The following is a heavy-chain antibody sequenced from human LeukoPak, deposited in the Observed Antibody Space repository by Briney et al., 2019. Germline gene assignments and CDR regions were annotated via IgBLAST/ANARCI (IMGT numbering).Heavy chain of an antibody. V-gene: IGHV4-61*02. CDR2: IYTSGNT. Sequence: SETLSLTCTVSAGSISSGSYYWSWIRQPAGKGLEWIGRIYTSGNTNYNPSLKSRVIISVDTSKNQFSLKLSSVTAADTAVYYCAREGHSYGSDWFDPWGQGTLVTVSS. D-gene: IGHD5-18*01. CDR1: AGSISSGSYY. J-gene: IGHJ5*02. CDR3: AREGHSYGSDWFDP.